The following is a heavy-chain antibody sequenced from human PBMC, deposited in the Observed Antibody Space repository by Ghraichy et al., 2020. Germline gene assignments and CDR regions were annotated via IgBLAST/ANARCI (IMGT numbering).Heavy chain of an antibody. J-gene: IGHJ4*02. D-gene: IGHD2-15*01. V-gene: IGHV1-46*01. Sequence: ASVKVSCKASGYTFISYYIHWVREAPGQGLEWVGVINPNGGSTSYAQKFQDRVTITRDTSTSTVYMHLSSLRSEDTAVYYCARKATYCSGGTCYLDHWGQGTLVTVSS. CDR3: ARKATYCSGGTCYLDH. CDR2: INPNGGST. CDR1: GYTFISYY.